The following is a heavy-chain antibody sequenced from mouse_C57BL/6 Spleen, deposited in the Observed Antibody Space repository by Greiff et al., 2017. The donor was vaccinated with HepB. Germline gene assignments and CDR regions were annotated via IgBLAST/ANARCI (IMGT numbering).Heavy chain of an antibody. V-gene: IGHV1-85*01. D-gene: IGHD1-1*01. CDR1: GYTFTSYD. CDR2: IYPRDGST. J-gene: IGHJ3*01. Sequence: VQLQQSGPELVKPGASVKLSCKASGYTFTSYDMNWVKQRPGQGLEWIGWIYPRDGSTKYNEKFKGKATLTVDTSSSTAYMELHSLTSEDSAVYFCARNYGSSYEDGFAYWGQGTLVTVSA. CDR3: ARNYGSSYEDGFAY.